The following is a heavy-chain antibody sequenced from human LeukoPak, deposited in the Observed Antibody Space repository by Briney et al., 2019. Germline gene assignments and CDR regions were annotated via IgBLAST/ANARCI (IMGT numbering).Heavy chain of an antibody. D-gene: IGHD4-17*01. CDR3: ARRTTVTTLGY. J-gene: IGHJ4*02. CDR2: INHSGST. V-gene: IGHV4-34*01. CDR1: GGSFSGYY. Sequence: SETLSLTCAVYGGSFSGYYWSWIRQPPGKGLEWIGEINHSGSTNYNPSLKSRVTISVDTSKNQFSLKLSSVTAADTAVYYCARRTTVTTLGYWGQGTLVTVSS.